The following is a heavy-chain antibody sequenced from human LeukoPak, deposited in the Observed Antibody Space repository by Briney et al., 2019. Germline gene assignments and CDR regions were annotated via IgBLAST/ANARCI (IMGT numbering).Heavy chain of an antibody. CDR3: ARVGQLYSGYDLNDWFDP. CDR2: INHSGST. CDR1: GGSFSGYY. V-gene: IGHV4-34*01. D-gene: IGHD5-12*01. J-gene: IGHJ5*02. Sequence: PSETLSLTCAVYGGSFSGYYWSWIRQPPGKGLEWIGEINHSGSTNYNPSLKSRVTISVDTSKNQFSLKLSSVTAADTAVYYCARVGQLYSGYDLNDWFDPWGQGTLVTVSS.